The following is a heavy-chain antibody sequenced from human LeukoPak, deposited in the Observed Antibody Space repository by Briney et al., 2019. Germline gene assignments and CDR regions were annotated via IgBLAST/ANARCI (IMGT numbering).Heavy chain of an antibody. D-gene: IGHD6-6*01. CDR2: IYHSGST. CDR1: GYSISSGFY. J-gene: IGHJ4*02. CDR3: AEDRPGAANY. Sequence: SETLSLTCAVSGYSISSGFYWGWIRQPPGGGLEWIGTIYHSGSTFYNPSLKSRVTISVDTSQNQFSLKLSSVTAADTAVCYLAEDRPGAANYWGQGTLVTVSS. V-gene: IGHV4-38-2*01.